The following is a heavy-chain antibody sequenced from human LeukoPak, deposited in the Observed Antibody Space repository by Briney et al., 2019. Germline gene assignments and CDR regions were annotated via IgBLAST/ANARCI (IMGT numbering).Heavy chain of an antibody. CDR1: GFTFSSYA. V-gene: IGHV3-23*01. CDR3: ARVGFGELLPHY. J-gene: IGHJ4*02. Sequence: GGSLRLSCAASGFTFSSYAMRWVRQAPGKGLEWVSAISGSGGSTYYADSVKGRFTISRDNSKNTLYLQMNSLRAEDTAVYYCARVGFGELLPHYWGQGTLVTVSS. CDR2: ISGSGGST. D-gene: IGHD3-10*01.